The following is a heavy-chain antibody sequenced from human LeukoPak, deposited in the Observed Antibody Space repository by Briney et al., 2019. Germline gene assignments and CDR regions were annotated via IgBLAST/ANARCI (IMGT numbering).Heavy chain of an antibody. D-gene: IGHD2-15*01. Sequence: NPSQTLSLTCTVSGGSISSGGYYWSWIRQHPGKGLEWIGYIYYSGSTNYNPSLKSRVTISVDTSKNQFSLKLSSATAADTAVYYCARRYCSAGSCYSSFEYWGQGSLVTVSS. J-gene: IGHJ4*02. V-gene: IGHV4-31*03. CDR1: GGSISSGGYY. CDR2: IYYSGST. CDR3: ARRYCSAGSCYSSFEY.